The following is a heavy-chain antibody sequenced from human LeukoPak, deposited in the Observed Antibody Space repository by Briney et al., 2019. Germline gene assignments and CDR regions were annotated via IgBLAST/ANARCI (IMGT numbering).Heavy chain of an antibody. J-gene: IGHJ3*02. V-gene: IGHV1-8*01. Sequence: ASVKVSCKASGYTFTSYDINWVRQATGQGLEWMGWMNPNSGNTGYAQKFQGRVTMTRNTSISTAYMELSSLRSEDTAVYYCARGRHYDSSGYPYDAFDIWGQETMVTVSS. D-gene: IGHD3-22*01. CDR3: ARGRHYDSSGYPYDAFDI. CDR2: MNPNSGNT. CDR1: GYTFTSYD.